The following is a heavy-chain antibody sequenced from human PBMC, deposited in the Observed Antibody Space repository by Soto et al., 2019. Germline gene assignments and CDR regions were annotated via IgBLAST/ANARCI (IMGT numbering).Heavy chain of an antibody. Sequence: PSETLSLTCAVYGGSFSGCYWSWIRQPPGKGLEWIGEINHSGSTNYNPSLKSRVTISVDTSKNQFSLKLSSVTAADTAVYYCARNSRYYGSGSYDFDYWGQGTLVTVSS. V-gene: IGHV4-34*01. CDR3: ARNSRYYGSGSYDFDY. D-gene: IGHD3-10*01. CDR1: GGSFSGCY. CDR2: INHSGST. J-gene: IGHJ4*02.